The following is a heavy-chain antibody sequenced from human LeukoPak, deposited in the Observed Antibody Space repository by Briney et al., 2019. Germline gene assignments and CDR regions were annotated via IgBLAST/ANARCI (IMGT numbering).Heavy chain of an antibody. CDR2: IYCSGST. CDR1: GGSISSYY. J-gene: IGHJ5*02. Sequence: SETLSLTCTVSGGSISSYYWSWIRQPPGKGLEWIEYIYCSGSTNYNPSLKSRVTISVDTSKNQFSLKLSSVTAADTAVYYCARETKARRGNWFDPWGQGTLVTVSS. CDR3: ARETKARRGNWFDP. V-gene: IGHV4-59*13. D-gene: IGHD6-6*01.